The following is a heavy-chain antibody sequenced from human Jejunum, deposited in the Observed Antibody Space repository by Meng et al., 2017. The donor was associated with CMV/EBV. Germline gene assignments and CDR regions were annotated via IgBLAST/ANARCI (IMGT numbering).Heavy chain of an antibody. D-gene: IGHD2-15*01. J-gene: IGHJ4*02. CDR1: EISVSNTY. Sequence: LSCTAFEISVSNTYINWVRQAPGKGLEWVSVIYSGGGTYYKKSVQGRFSISRDDSKNTVFLQMNNLRTDDTAMYYCATGVAKGRPGYWGQGTLVTVSS. V-gene: IGHV3-53*05. CDR3: ATGVAKGRPGY. CDR2: IYSGGGT.